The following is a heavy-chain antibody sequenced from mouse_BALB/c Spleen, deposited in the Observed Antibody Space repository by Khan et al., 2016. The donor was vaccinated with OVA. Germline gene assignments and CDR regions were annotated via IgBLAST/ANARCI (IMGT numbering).Heavy chain of an antibody. CDR3: VRDGAYHRNDGWFAY. V-gene: IGHV1-4*01. D-gene: IGHD2-14*01. CDR2: INPSNGYT. Sequence: QMQLEESGAELARPGASVKMSCKASGYTFTSYTIHWIKERPGQGLEWIGNINPSNGYTNYNQKFKDKATLTTDKSSKTAYLQLSSLTSDDSAVYNCVRDGAYHRNDGWFAYWGQGTLVTVSA. CDR1: GYTFTSYT. J-gene: IGHJ3*01.